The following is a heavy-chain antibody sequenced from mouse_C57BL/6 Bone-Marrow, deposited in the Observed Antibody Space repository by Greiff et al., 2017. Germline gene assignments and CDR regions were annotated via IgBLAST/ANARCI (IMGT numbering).Heavy chain of an antibody. CDR3: ADEGWPWYYDV. D-gene: IGHD1-1*02. V-gene: IGHV1-7*01. CDR2: INPSSGYT. CDR1: GYTFTSYW. J-gene: IGHJ1*03. Sequence: QVQLKQSGAELAKPGASVKLSCKASGYTFTSYWMHWVKQRRGKSLEWIGYINPSSGYTKYNQKFKDKATLTADKSSSTAYMQLSSLTYEDSAVDYCADEGWPWYYDVECTGTAATVTS.